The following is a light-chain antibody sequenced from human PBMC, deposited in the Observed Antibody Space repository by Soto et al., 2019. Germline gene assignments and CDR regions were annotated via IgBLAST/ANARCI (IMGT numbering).Light chain of an antibody. CDR3: QQRSNWRGVT. CDR2: GAS. Sequence: EVVLTQSPGTLPLSPGERATLSCGASQSVSSNYLAWYQQKPGRAPRLLIYGASSRATGIPDRFSGSGSGTDFSLTISRLEPEDFAVYYCQQRSNWRGVTFGQGTRLEIK. V-gene: IGKV3D-20*02. CDR1: QSVSSNY. J-gene: IGKJ5*01.